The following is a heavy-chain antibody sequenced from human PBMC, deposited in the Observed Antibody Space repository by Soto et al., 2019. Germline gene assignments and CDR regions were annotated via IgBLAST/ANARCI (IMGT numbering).Heavy chain of an antibody. V-gene: IGHV4-39*01. CDR2: IYYSGST. J-gene: IGHJ4*02. Sequence: QLQLQESGPGLVKPSETLSLTCTVSGGSISSSSYYWGWIRQPPGKGLEWIGSIYYSGSTYYNPSLKSRVTISVDTSKNQFPLKLSSVTAADTAVYYCARLWGYGDYVFDYWGQGTLVTVSS. D-gene: IGHD4-17*01. CDR1: GGSISSSSYY. CDR3: ARLWGYGDYVFDY.